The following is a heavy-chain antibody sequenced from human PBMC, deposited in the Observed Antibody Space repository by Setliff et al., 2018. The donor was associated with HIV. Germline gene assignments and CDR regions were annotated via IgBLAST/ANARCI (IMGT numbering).Heavy chain of an antibody. CDR2: IYSGGST. V-gene: IGHV3-66*01. CDR1: GFTVSSNY. CDR3: AKAPYSLDYFDN. J-gene: IGHJ4*02. Sequence: GGSLRLSCEASGFTVSSNYMSWVRQAPGKGLEWVSVIYSGGSTYYADSVKGRFTISRDNSKNTLYLQMNSLRVEDTAVYFCAKAPYSLDYFDNWGQGTLVTVSS. D-gene: IGHD3-16*01.